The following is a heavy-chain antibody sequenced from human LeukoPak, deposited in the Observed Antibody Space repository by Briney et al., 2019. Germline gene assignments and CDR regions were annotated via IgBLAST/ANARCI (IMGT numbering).Heavy chain of an antibody. CDR2: ISSSSSTI. Sequence: GGSLRLSCAASGFTFSSYGMNWVRQAPGKGRGWVSYISSSSSTIYYADSVKGRFTISRDNAKNSLYLQMNSLRAEDTAVYYCARGSGYYGSRSYGYYYYMDVWCKGTTVTVSS. J-gene: IGHJ6*03. CDR1: GFTFSSYG. D-gene: IGHD3-10*01. V-gene: IGHV3-48*04. CDR3: ARGSGYYGSRSYGYYYYMDV.